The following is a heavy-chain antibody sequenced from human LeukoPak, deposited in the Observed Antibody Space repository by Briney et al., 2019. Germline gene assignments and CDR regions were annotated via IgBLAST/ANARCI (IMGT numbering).Heavy chain of an antibody. Sequence: PSETLSLTCTVSGGSISSYCWNWVRQLAGKGLEWIGRIHTSGSTKYNPSLKSRVTMSVDMSKNQISLNLTSVTAADTAVYFCARDRGVTTGYPFFFDYWGQGILVTVSS. CDR3: ARDRGVTTGYPFFFDY. CDR2: IHTSGST. V-gene: IGHV4-4*07. D-gene: IGHD4-17*01. J-gene: IGHJ4*02. CDR1: GGSISSYC.